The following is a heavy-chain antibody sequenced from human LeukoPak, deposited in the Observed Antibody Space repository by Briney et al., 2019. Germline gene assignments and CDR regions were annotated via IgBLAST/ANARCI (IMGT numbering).Heavy chain of an antibody. J-gene: IGHJ6*02. CDR1: GGTFSNYA. Sequence: SVKVSCKASGGTFSNYAIIWVRQAPGQGLEWMGGIIPLFGTANYAQKFRGRVTITADESTSTAYMELSSLGSEGTAVYYCARSEYSSGWYDRHYYYGMDVWGQGTTVTVSS. D-gene: IGHD6-19*01. CDR2: IIPLFGTA. V-gene: IGHV1-69*13. CDR3: ARSEYSSGWYDRHYYYGMDV.